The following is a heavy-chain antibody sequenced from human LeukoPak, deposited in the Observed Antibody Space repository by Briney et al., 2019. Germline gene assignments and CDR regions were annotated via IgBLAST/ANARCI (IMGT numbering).Heavy chain of an antibody. CDR1: GYSISSGYY. CDR2: IYYSGST. D-gene: IGHD2-21*02. CDR3: ARQGHSHIVVVTVRDAFDI. V-gene: IGHV4-59*08. J-gene: IGHJ3*02. Sequence: SETLSLTCSVSGYSISSGYYWSWIRQPPGKGLEWIGYIYYSGSTNYNPSLKSRVTISVDTSKNQFSLKLSSVTAADTAVYYCARQGHSHIVVVTVRDAFDIWGQGTMVTVSS.